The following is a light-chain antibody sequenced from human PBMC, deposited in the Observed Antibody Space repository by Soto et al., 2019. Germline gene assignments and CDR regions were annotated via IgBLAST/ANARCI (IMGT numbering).Light chain of an antibody. CDR3: QQYTT. V-gene: IGKV1-5*01. J-gene: IGKJ1*01. CDR1: QSISSW. Sequence: DIQMTQSPSTLSASVGDSVTITCRASQSISSWLDWYQRKPGKAPKLLIYDASSLESGVPSRFSGSGSGTEFTRTIRSLQPDDFATYYCQQYTTFGQGTKVEIK. CDR2: DAS.